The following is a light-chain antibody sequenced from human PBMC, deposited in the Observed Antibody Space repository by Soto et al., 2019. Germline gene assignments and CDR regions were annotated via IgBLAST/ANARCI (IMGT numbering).Light chain of an antibody. CDR2: GAS. Sequence: EIALTQSPATLSLSPGERATLSCRASQSVSSSYLAWYQQKPGQAPRLLIYGASSRATGIPDRFSGSGSGTDFTLTISSLQSEDFAVYYCQQYNNWPWTFGQGTKVDIK. V-gene: IGKV3D-20*02. CDR1: QSVSSSY. J-gene: IGKJ1*01. CDR3: QQYNNWPWT.